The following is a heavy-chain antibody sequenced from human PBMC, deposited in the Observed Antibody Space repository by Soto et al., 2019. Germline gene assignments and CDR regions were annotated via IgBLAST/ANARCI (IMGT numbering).Heavy chain of an antibody. J-gene: IGHJ6*02. CDR3: ARLSKVNNYYHYVMAV. CDR2: IYSGGRN. CDR1: GGSSSSFY. D-gene: IGHD3-22*01. V-gene: IGHV4-4*07. Sequence: PSETLSLTCTVSGGSSSSFYWSWIRQPAGKGLEWIGRIYSGGRNNYNPSLKSRVTMSVDTSKNQFSLRLSSVTAADTAVYYCARLSKVNNYYHYVMAVRGQGTTVT.